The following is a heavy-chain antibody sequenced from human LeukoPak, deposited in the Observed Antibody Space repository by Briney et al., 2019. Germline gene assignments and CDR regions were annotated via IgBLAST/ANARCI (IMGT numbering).Heavy chain of an antibody. D-gene: IGHD6-13*01. Sequence: PGGSLRLSCAASGFAVSSNYMSWVRQAPGKGLEWVSVIYSGGRTYYADSVKGRFTISRDNSKNTLYLQMNSLRAEDTAIYYCAKDLPLSIAAAESHYWGQGTLVTVSS. CDR3: AKDLPLSIAAAESHY. V-gene: IGHV3-53*01. CDR2: IYSGGRT. J-gene: IGHJ4*02. CDR1: GFAVSSNY.